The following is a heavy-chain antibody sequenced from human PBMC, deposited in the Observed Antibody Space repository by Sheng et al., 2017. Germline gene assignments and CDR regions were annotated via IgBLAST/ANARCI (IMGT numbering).Heavy chain of an antibody. V-gene: IGHV4-39*07. Sequence: QLQLQESGPGLVKPSETLSLTCTVSGGSISSSSYYWGWIRQPPGKGLEWIGSIYYSGSTYYNPSLKSRVTISVDTSKNQFSLKLTSVTAADTAVFFCARMAPYSSSWYYFFDYWGPG. CDR2: IYYSGST. D-gene: IGHD6-13*01. CDR3: ARMAPYSSSWYYFFDY. J-gene: IGHJ4*03. CDR1: GGSISSSSYY.